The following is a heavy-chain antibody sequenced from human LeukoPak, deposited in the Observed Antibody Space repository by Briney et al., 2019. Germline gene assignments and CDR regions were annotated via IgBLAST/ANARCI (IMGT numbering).Heavy chain of an antibody. D-gene: IGHD3-10*01. CDR3: ASSMVRGVYFDY. CDR2: IIPIFGTA. Sequence: SVKVSCKASGGTFSSYAISWVRQAPGQGLEWMGGIIPIFGTANYAQKFQGRVTITADESTSTAYMELSSLRSEDTAVYYCASSMVRGVYFDYWGQGTLVTVSS. V-gene: IGHV1-69*01. J-gene: IGHJ4*02. CDR1: GGTFSSYA.